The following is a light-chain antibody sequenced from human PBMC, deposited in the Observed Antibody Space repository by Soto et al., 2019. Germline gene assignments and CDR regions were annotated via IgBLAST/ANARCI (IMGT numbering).Light chain of an antibody. CDR3: QQYDNWPLT. Sequence: EVVMTQSPATLSVSPGERATLSCRASQTINNNLAWYQRNPGQAPRLLIYGASARATGIPARFSGSGSGTEFTLTISSLPSEDFAVYFCQQYDNWPLTFGGGTKVDVK. V-gene: IGKV3-15*01. J-gene: IGKJ4*01. CDR2: GAS. CDR1: QTINNN.